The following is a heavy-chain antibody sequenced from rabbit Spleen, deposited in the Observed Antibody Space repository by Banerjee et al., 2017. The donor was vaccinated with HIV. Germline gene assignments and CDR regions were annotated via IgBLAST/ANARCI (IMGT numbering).Heavy chain of an antibody. CDR1: GVSFSDKDV. Sequence: QEQLEESGGGLVKPEGSLTLTCKASGVSFSDKDVMCWVRQAPGKGLEWIACINMITSKSVYASWAESRFIMSRTSSTKVTLQMTRLTGADTAKYFCARDLVVAIGWNFNLWGPGTLVTVS. J-gene: IGHJ4*01. D-gene: IGHD3-3*01. CDR2: INMITSKS. CDR3: ARDLVVAIGWNFNL. V-gene: IGHV1S45*01.